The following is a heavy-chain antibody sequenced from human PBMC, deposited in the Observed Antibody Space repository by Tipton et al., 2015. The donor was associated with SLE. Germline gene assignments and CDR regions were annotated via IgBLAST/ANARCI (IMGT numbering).Heavy chain of an antibody. CDR1: GGSISSYY. CDR3: ATYSSGWPAPDAFDI. V-gene: IGHV4-4*07. D-gene: IGHD6-19*01. CDR2: IYTSGST. J-gene: IGHJ3*02. Sequence: TLSLTCTVSGGSISSYYWSWIRQPAGKGLEWIGRIYTSGSTNYNPPLKSRVTMSVDTSKNQFSLKLSSVTAADTAVYYCATYSSGWPAPDAFDIWGQGTMVTVSS.